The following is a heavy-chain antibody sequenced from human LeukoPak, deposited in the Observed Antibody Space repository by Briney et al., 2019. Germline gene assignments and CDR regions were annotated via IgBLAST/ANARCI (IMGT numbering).Heavy chain of an antibody. CDR3: ARENMVAAGTGVDS. J-gene: IGHJ4*02. Sequence: PSETLSLTCTVSGGSISRYYWNWIRQPAGKGLEWIERVYTSGSTNYNPSRKSRVTMSVDTSKNQFSLRLSSVTAADTAVYYCARENMVAAGTGVDSWGQGTLVIVSS. CDR1: GGSISRYY. D-gene: IGHD6-13*01. CDR2: VYTSGST. V-gene: IGHV4-4*07.